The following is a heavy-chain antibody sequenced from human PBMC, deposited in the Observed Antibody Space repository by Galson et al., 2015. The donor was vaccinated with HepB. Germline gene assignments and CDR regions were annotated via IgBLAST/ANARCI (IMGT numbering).Heavy chain of an antibody. CDR2: TDPGDSEA. J-gene: IGHJ4*02. CDR3: ARHGSVLGDIVATRGSGFDY. Sequence: QSGAEVKKPGESLKISCKGSGYNFTTYWIAWVRRMPGKGLEWMGITDPGDSEARYSPSFQGQVTISVDRSISTAYLHWSSLKASDTAMYFCARHGSVLGDIVATRGSGFDYWGQGTLVTVSS. CDR1: GYNFTTYW. D-gene: IGHD5-12*01. V-gene: IGHV5-51*01.